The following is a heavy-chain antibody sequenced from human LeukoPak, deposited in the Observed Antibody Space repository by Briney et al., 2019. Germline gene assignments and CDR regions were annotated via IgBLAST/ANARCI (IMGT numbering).Heavy chain of an antibody. J-gene: IGHJ6*02. CDR2: INHSGSN. CDR1: GGSFSGYY. CDR3: ARRRLRPHGMDV. D-gene: IGHD3-16*01. V-gene: IGHV4-34*01. Sequence: PSETLSLTCAVYGGSFSGYYWSWIRQPPGKGLEWIGEINHSGSNNYNPSLKSRINISVDTAKNQFSLKLSSVTAADSGVNYCARRRLRPHGMDVWGQGTTVTVSS.